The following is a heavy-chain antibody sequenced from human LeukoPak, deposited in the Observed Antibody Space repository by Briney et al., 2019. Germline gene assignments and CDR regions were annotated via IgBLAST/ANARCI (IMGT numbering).Heavy chain of an antibody. D-gene: IGHD4-17*01. V-gene: IGHV3-48*02. J-gene: IGHJ4*02. CDR3: ARDVDYGFDY. Sequence: GGSLRLSCAVSGFTFSGYGMNWVRQAPGKGLEWVSYITRSSSIMNYADSMKGRFTISRDNAKNSLYLQMNSLRDEDTAVYFCARDVDYGFDYWGQGTLVTVSS. CDR1: GFTFSGYG. CDR2: ITRSSSIM.